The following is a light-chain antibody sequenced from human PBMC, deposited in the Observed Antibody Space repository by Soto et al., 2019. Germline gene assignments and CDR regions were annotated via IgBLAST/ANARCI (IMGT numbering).Light chain of an antibody. CDR3: AAWDDSLNGPV. CDR2: YDD. CDR1: SSNIGNNA. Sequence: QSVLTQPPSVSEAPRQRVTISCSGSSSNIGNNAVNWYQQLPGKAPKLLIYYDDLLPSGVSDRFSGSKSGTSASLAISGLKYEDEDDYYCAAWDDSLNGPVFGGGTKLTVL. J-gene: IGLJ2*01. V-gene: IGLV1-36*01.